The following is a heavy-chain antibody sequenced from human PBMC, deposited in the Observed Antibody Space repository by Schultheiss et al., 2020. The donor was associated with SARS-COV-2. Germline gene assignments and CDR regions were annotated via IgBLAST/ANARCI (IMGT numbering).Heavy chain of an antibody. J-gene: IGHJ6*02. Sequence: GGSLRLSCAASGFTFSSYAMSWVRQAPGKGLEWVANIKQDGSEKYYVDSVKGRFTISRDNAKNSLYLQMNSLRAEDTAVYYCARDQVYGSGSPPQPNYYYYYGMDVWGQGTTVTVSS. CDR3: ARDQVYGSGSPPQPNYYYYYGMDV. V-gene: IGHV3-7*03. CDR2: IKQDGSEK. CDR1: GFTFSSYA. D-gene: IGHD3-10*01.